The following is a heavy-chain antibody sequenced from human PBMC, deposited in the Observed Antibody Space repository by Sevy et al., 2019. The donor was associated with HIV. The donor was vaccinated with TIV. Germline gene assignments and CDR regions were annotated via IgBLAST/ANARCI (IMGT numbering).Heavy chain of an antibody. D-gene: IGHD3-10*01. Sequence: GGSLRLSCAASGITLTPYWMHWVRQVPGKGLVWVSRINSDGSSTSYAESVKGRFSISRDNGKNTLYLQMKSLRVEDKAVYFCSRGMYYYAMRGHQEPGDYWGQGVLVTVSS. V-gene: IGHV3-74*01. CDR2: INSDGSST. J-gene: IGHJ4*02. CDR1: GITLTPYW. CDR3: SRGMYYYAMRGHQEPGDY.